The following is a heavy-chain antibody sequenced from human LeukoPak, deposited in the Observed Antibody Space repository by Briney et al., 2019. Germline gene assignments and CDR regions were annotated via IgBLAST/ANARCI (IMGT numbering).Heavy chain of an antibody. CDR2: INHRGDT. J-gene: IGHJ4*02. D-gene: IGHD1-1*01. Sequence: PSETLSLTCAVYGGSFSTYYWSWIRQSPGKGLEWIAEINHRGDTNYNPSVKSRVTISVDTSKSQFSLKVSSLTAADTAVDYCARGPTISETGYFDYWGQGTLVTVSS. CDR1: GGSFSTYY. V-gene: IGHV4-34*01. CDR3: ARGPTISETGYFDY.